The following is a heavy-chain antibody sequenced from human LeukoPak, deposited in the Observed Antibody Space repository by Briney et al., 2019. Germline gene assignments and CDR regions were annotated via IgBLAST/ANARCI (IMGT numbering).Heavy chain of an antibody. V-gene: IGHV1-2*02. D-gene: IGHD6-13*01. CDR3: ARAPAAAGTRTFDY. J-gene: IGHJ4*02. CDR1: GYTFTGYY. Sequence: ASVKVSCKASGYTFTGYYMHWVRQAPGQGLEWMGWINPNSGGTNYAQKFQGRVTMTRDTSISTAYMELSRLRSDDTAVYYCARAPAAAGTRTFDYWGQGTLVTVSS. CDR2: INPNSGGT.